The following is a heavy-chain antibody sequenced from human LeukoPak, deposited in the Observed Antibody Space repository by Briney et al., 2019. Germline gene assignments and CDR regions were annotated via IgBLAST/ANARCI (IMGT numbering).Heavy chain of an antibody. V-gene: IGHV3-49*03. J-gene: IGHJ5*02. D-gene: IGHD2-2*01. Sequence: PGGSLRLSCTASGFTFGDYAMSLFRQAPGKGLEWVGFIRSKAYGGTTEYAASVRGRFTISRDDSKSIAYLQMNSLKTEDTAVYYCTRAYTQLGFDPWGQGTLVTVSS. CDR3: TRAYTQLGFDP. CDR1: GFTFGDYA. CDR2: IRSKAYGGTT.